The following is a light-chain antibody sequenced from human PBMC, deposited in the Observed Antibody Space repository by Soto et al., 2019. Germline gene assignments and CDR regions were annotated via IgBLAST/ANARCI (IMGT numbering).Light chain of an antibody. CDR2: DAS. Sequence: EIVLTQSPATLSLSPGERATLSCRASQSVSSYLAWYQQKPGQAPRLLIYDASNRATGIPARFSGSGSGTDFTLTISRLEPEDFAVYYCQQRSNWPPHTVGQGTRLEI. V-gene: IGKV3-11*01. J-gene: IGKJ5*01. CDR1: QSVSSY. CDR3: QQRSNWPPHT.